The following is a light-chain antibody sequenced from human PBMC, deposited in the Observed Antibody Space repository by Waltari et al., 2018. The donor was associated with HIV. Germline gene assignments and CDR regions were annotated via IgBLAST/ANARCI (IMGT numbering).Light chain of an antibody. J-gene: IGLJ2*01. CDR2: VND. Sequence: QSVLTQPPSVSGAPGQRVTISCSRSSANIGAGYGVQWYRQLTGTAPKLLIYVNDQRPAGGPDRYSGSVSGTSASLPITGLQAEDEADDYCQSYDSSLSGVVFGGGTNLTVL. V-gene: IGLV1-40*01. CDR1: SANIGAGYG. CDR3: QSYDSSLSGVV.